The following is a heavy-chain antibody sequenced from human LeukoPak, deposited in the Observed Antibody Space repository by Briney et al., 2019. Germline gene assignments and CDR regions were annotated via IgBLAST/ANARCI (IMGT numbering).Heavy chain of an antibody. V-gene: IGHV3-23*01. CDR1: GFTFSSYA. J-gene: IGHJ3*02. CDR2: ISGSGGST. D-gene: IGHD5-12*01. CDR3: AKDRSVDIVATIGGGGAFDI. Sequence: GGSLRLSCAASGFTFSSYAMSWVRQAPGKGLEWVSAISGSGGSTYYADSVKGRFTISRDNSKNTLYLQMNSLRAEDTAVYYCAKDRSVDIVATIGGGGAFDIWGRGTMVTVSS.